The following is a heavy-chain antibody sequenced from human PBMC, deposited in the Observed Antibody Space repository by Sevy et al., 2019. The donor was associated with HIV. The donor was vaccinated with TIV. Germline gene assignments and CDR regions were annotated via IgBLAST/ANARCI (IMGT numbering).Heavy chain of an antibody. Sequence: SETLSLTCSISGGTIVSSGHYWGWIRQTPGKGLEWIGSIYYNGHTFYTPSLKSRPTISIDTSKNQFSLTLSSVTVAETAVYFWAREAGGYDYDYGMDVWGQGTTVTVSS. D-gene: IGHD5-12*01. J-gene: IGHJ6*02. CDR3: AREAGGYDYDYGMDV. CDR2: IYYNGHT. CDR1: GGTIVSSGHY. V-gene: IGHV4-39*02.